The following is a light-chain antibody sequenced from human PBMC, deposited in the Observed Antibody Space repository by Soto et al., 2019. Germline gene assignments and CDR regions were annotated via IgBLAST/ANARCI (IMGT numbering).Light chain of an antibody. CDR1: QSVRNSH. CDR2: DAS. Sequence: EIVLTQSPGTLSLSPGERATLSCRASQSVRNSHLAWYQQKPGQPPRLLIYDASNRATGIPARFSGSGSGTDFTLTISSLEPEDIAVYYCQQRSNWRVTFGGGTKVDI. J-gene: IGKJ4*01. CDR3: QQRSNWRVT. V-gene: IGKV3-11*01.